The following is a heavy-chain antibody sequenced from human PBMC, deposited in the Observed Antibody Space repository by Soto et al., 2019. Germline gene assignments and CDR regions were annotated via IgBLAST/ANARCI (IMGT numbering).Heavy chain of an antibody. CDR3: ARPGQNSGYWYFAL. D-gene: IGHD6-25*01. J-gene: IGHJ2*01. Sequence: QLQLQESGPGLVKPSETLSLTCTVSGGPIYSSTYYWGWIRQPPGKGLEWIGDISSGGHTYHNPSLKSRIAMSVDTSKNQFSLNLSSVTAADTALYYCARPGQNSGYWYFALWGRGTLVTVS. V-gene: IGHV4-39*01. CDR1: GGPIYSSTYY. CDR2: ISSGGHT.